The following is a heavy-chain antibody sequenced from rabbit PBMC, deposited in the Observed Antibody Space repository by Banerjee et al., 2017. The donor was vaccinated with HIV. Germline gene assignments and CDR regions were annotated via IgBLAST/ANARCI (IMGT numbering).Heavy chain of an antibody. CDR3: ARDLVYGANGDAYPGL. J-gene: IGHJ4*01. CDR2: IYGGSSGNS. V-gene: IGHV1S45*01. D-gene: IGHD6-1*01. Sequence: QEQLKETGGGLVQPGGSLTLTCTASGFSLSSRYWICWVRQAPGKGLEWIACIYGGSSGNSYYASWAKGRFTISKTSSTTLTLQMTSLTAADTATYFCARDLVYGANGDAYPGLWGPGTLVTVS. CDR1: GFSLSSRYW.